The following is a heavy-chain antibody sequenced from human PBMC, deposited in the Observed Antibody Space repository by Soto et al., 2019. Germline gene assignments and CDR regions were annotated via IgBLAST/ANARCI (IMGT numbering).Heavy chain of an antibody. J-gene: IGHJ4*02. CDR1: GFTFSSYA. D-gene: IGHD3-9*01. Sequence: EVQLLESGGGLVQPGGSLRLSCAASGFTFSSYAMSWVRQAPGKGLEWVSAISGSGGSTYYADSVKGRFTISRDNSKNTLYVQMNSLRAEDTAVYYCAKDFSNILTGYSYFDYWGQGTLVTVYS. V-gene: IGHV3-23*01. CDR3: AKDFSNILTGYSYFDY. CDR2: ISGSGGST.